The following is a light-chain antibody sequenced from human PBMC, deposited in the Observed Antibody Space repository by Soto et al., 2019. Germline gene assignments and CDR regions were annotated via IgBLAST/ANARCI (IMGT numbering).Light chain of an antibody. Sequence: EIVLTQSPGTLSLSPGERATLSCRASQSVSSSYLAWYQQKPGQAPRLLIYGASSRATGIPDRFSGSGSGTDFTLTISRLEPEDFAVYYCQQSLLAFGGGTKVEIK. V-gene: IGKV3-20*01. J-gene: IGKJ4*01. CDR3: QQSLLA. CDR1: QSVSSSY. CDR2: GAS.